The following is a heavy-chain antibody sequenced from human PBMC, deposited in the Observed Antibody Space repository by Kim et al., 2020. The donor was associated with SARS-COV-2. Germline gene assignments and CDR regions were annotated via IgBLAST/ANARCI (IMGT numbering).Heavy chain of an antibody. CDR1: GGSISSSSYY. J-gene: IGHJ3*02. V-gene: IGHV4-39*06. Sequence: SETLSLTCTVSGGSISSSSYYWGWLRQPPGKGLEWIGSIYNSGSTYYNPSHKRRVTISVDTYKNQFPLKLSSVTAAATAEYYSARRAEGSFDIWGQGTMV. CDR2: IYNSGST. CDR3: ARRAEGSFDI.